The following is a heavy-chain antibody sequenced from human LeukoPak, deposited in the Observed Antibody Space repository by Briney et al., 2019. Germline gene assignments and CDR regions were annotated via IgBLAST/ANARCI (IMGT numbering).Heavy chain of an antibody. V-gene: IGHV3-7*01. D-gene: IGHD6-13*01. Sequence: PGGSLRLSCAASGFTLSSYWMSWVRQAPGEGLEWVANIKYDGSEKDYVDSVKGRFTISRDNAKNSLYLQMNSLRAEDTAVYYCARDIAPAGLFFDYWGQGTLVTVSS. CDR2: IKYDGSEK. J-gene: IGHJ4*02. CDR3: ARDIAPAGLFFDY. CDR1: GFTLSSYW.